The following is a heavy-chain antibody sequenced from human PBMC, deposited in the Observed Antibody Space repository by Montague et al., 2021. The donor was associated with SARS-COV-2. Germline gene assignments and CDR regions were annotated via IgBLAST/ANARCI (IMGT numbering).Heavy chain of an antibody. J-gene: IGHJ6*02. D-gene: IGHD3-16*02. V-gene: IGHV3-33*01. CDR1: GFTFSSYG. Sequence: SLRLSCAVSGFTFSSYGMHWVRQAPGKGLEWVAVIWYDGSNKYYADSVKGRFTISRDNSKNTLYLQMNSLRAEDTAVYYCSGSYPYYGMDVWGQGTTVTVSS. CDR2: IWYDGSNK. CDR3: SGSYPYYGMDV.